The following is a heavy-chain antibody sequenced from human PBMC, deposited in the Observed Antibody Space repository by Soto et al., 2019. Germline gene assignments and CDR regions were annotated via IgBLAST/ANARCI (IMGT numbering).Heavy chain of an antibody. V-gene: IGHV3-23*01. J-gene: IGHJ6*02. CDR1: GFTFSSYA. CDR3: AKPMVRGVIIPLYYYGMDV. D-gene: IGHD3-10*01. Sequence: GGSLRLSCAASGFTFSSYAMSWVRQAPGKGLEWVSAISGSGGSTYYADSVKGRFTISRDNSKNTLYLQMNSLRAEDTAVYYCAKPMVRGVIIPLYYYGMDVWGQGTTVTVSS. CDR2: ISGSGGST.